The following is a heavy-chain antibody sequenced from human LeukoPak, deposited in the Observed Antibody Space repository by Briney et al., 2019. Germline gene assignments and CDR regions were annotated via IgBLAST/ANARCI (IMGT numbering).Heavy chain of an antibody. CDR1: SGSISGYY. V-gene: IGHV4-59*01. CDR3: ASHSSGWYSWFDP. Sequence: SETLSLTCTVSSGSISGYYWSWIRQPPGKGLEWVGYISYSGSTNYNPSLKSRVTISVDTSKNQFSLKLSSVTAADTAVYYCASHSSGWYSWFDPWGQGTLVTVSS. J-gene: IGHJ5*02. D-gene: IGHD6-19*01. CDR2: ISYSGST.